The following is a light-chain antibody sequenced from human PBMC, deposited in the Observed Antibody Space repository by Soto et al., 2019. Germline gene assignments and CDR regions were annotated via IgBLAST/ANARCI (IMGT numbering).Light chain of an antibody. J-gene: IGKJ4*01. Sequence: EIVLTQSPGTLSLSPGERATLSCRVSQSVSSTYLAWYQQKPGQAPRLLIYGASSRATGLPDRFSGSGSGTDFTLTITRLEPEDFAVYYCQQFGSSPITFGGGTKVAI. CDR1: QSVSSTY. CDR3: QQFGSSPIT. V-gene: IGKV3-20*01. CDR2: GAS.